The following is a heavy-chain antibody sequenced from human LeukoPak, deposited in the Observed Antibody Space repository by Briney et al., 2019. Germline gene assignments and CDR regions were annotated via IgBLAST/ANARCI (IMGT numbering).Heavy chain of an antibody. CDR1: GFTVSSYW. CDR3: AREYDFWSGYFPLDY. V-gene: IGHV3-74*01. CDR2: INSDGSST. J-gene: IGHJ4*02. Sequence: GGSLRLSCAASGFTVSSYWMHWVRQAPGKGLVWVSRINSDGSSTSYADSVKGRFTISRDNAKNTLYLQMNSLRAEDTAVYYCAREYDFWSGYFPLDYWGQGTLVTVSS. D-gene: IGHD3-3*01.